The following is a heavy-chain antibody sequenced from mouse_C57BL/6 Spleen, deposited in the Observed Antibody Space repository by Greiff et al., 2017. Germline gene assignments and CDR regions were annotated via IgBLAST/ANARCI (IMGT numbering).Heavy chain of an antibody. CDR2: IYPGSGNT. CDR3: ARRSTGASYYFDY. J-gene: IGHJ2*01. Sequence: VQLQQSGAELVRPGASVKLSCKASGYTFTDYYINWVKQRPGQGLEWIARIYPGSGNTYYNEKFKGKATLTAEKSSSTAYMQLSSLTSEDSAVYFCARRSTGASYYFDYWGQGTTLTVSS. CDR1: GYTFTDYY. D-gene: IGHD6-1*01. V-gene: IGHV1-76*01.